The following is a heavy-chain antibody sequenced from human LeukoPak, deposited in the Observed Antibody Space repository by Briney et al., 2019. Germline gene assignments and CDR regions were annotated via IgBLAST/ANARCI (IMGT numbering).Heavy chain of an antibody. J-gene: IGHJ4*02. D-gene: IGHD2-15*01. CDR3: AREDCSGGSCYQN. Sequence: GGSLRLSCAASGFTVSNNYMSWVRQAPGKGLKWVSVIYSGGSTYYADSVKGRFTISRDNSRNTLYLQMNSLRAEDTAVYYCAREDCSGGSCYQNWGQGTLVTVSS. CDR1: GFTVSNNY. CDR2: IYSGGST. V-gene: IGHV3-66*01.